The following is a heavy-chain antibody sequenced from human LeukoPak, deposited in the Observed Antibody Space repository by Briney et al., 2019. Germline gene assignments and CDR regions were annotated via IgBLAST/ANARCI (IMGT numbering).Heavy chain of an antibody. J-gene: IGHJ3*02. D-gene: IGHD3-10*01. CDR2: ISTGGST. Sequence: GGSLRTFWAALGFPFSSFRMHRVRQASGKGPEWILGISTGGSTYYADSVKGRFTISTDNAKNSLYLQMNSLRAEDTAVYYCATHVFVNIDAFDIWGQGTMVTVSS. CDR3: ATHVFVNIDAFDI. CDR1: GFPFSSFR. V-gene: IGHV3-21*01.